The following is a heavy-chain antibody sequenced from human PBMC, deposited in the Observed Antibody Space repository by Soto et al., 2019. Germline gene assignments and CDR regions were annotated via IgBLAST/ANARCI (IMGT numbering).Heavy chain of an antibody. CDR3: ARLGGAVAPYYYGMDV. V-gene: IGHV4-39*01. Sequence: QLQLQESGPGLVKPSETLSLTCTVSGGSISSSRYYWGWIRQPPGKGLEWIGSIYYSGSTYYNPSLKSRVTISVDTSKNQFSLKLSSVTAADTAVYYCARLGGAVAPYYYGMDVWGQGTTVTVSS. CDR2: IYYSGST. J-gene: IGHJ6*02. D-gene: IGHD6-19*01. CDR1: GGSISSSRYY.